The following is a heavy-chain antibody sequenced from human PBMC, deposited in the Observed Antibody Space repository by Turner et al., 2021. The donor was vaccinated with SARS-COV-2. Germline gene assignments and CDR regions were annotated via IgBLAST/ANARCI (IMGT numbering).Heavy chain of an antibody. CDR2: ISPTTGAK. D-gene: IGHD3-10*01. V-gene: IGHV1-2*02. J-gene: IGHJ5*02. CDR1: GYRFNGYY. Sequence: QRVQSGPEVRTPGAWVELSCRASGYRFNGYYCHRVRQAPGQGCEWMGWISPTTGAKKYAQRCQSRVALTTDTSITKVYMELTRRGADDTAGSTCAKDSGAVDGSFDLWGQGSLVAVSS. CDR3: AKDSGAVDGSFDL.